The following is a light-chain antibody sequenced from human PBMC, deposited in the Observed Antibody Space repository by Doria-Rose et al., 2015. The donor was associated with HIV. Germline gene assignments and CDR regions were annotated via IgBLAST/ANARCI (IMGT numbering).Light chain of an antibody. CDR3: QLYDDLLLFT. CDR1: QDITTY. CDR2: DAS. Sequence: DIQVTQSPSSLSASVGDRVTITCQASQDITTYLNWYQQRPGKAPKLLISDASNLEAGVPSRFSGSGSGTDFTLTINSLQPEDIATYYCQLYDDLLLFTFGPGTQVDIK. V-gene: IGKV1-33*01. J-gene: IGKJ3*01.